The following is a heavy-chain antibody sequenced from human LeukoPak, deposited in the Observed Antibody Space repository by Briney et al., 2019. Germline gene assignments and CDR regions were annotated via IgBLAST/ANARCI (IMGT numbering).Heavy chain of an antibody. CDR3: ARGGDYYDSSGYNWFDP. J-gene: IGHJ5*02. CDR1: GCTFSIYA. D-gene: IGHD3-22*01. V-gene: IGHV1-69*06. Sequence: GASVTVSCKASGCTFSIYAISWVRQAPGQGLEWMGRIIPIFGTANYAQKFQGRVTITADKSTSTAYMELSSLRSEDTAVYYCARGGDYYDSSGYNWFDPWGQGTLVTVSS. CDR2: IIPIFGTA.